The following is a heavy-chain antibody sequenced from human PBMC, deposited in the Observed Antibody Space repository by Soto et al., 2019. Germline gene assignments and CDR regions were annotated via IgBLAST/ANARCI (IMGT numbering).Heavy chain of an antibody. D-gene: IGHD1-26*01. V-gene: IGHV1-69*12. CDR1: GGTFSSYA. Sequence: QVQLVQSGAEVKKPGSSVKVSCKASGGTFSSYAISWVRQAAGQGLDWMGGIIPIFGTADYAQKFQGRVTITADESTSTAYMELSSLRSEDTAVYYCASHSGSSPEGRYYYGMDVWGQGTTVTVSS. CDR3: ASHSGSSPEGRYYYGMDV. CDR2: IIPIFGTA. J-gene: IGHJ6*02.